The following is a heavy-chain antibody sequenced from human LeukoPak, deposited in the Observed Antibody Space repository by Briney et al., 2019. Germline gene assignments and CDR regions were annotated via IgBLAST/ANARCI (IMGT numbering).Heavy chain of an antibody. Sequence: SVKVSCKASGYTFTGYYMHWVRQAPGQGLEWMGRIIPIFGTANYAQKFQGRVTITTDESTSTAYMELSSLRSEDTAVYYCARDKQQPYTNWFDLWGQGTLVTVSS. CDR3: ARDKQQPYTNWFDL. V-gene: IGHV1-69*05. CDR1: GYTFTGYY. J-gene: IGHJ5*02. CDR2: IIPIFGTA. D-gene: IGHD6-13*01.